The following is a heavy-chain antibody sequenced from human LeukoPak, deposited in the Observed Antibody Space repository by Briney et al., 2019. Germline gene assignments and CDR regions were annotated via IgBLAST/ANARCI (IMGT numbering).Heavy chain of an antibody. CDR3: ASDLGYCSSTSCSYAFDI. D-gene: IGHD2-2*01. V-gene: IGHV1-18*01. CDR1: GYTFTSYG. Sequence: ASVKVSCKASGYTFTSYGISWVRQAPGQGLEWMGWISAYNGNTNYAQKLQGRVTMTTDTSTSTAYMELSSLRSEDTAVYYCASDLGYCSSTSCSYAFDIWGQGTMVTVSS. J-gene: IGHJ3*02. CDR2: ISAYNGNT.